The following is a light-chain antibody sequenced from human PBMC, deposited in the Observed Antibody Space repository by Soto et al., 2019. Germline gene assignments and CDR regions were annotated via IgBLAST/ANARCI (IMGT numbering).Light chain of an antibody. Sequence: QPVLTQSPSASASLGASVKLICTLSSGHSNYAIAWHQQQSEKGPRYLMKLNSDGSHSKGDGIPDRFSGSSSGAERYLTISSLQSEDEADYYCQTWGSGIAVFGVGTKVTVL. CDR1: SGHSNYA. V-gene: IGLV4-69*01. CDR3: QTWGSGIAV. J-gene: IGLJ2*01. CDR2: LNSDGSH.